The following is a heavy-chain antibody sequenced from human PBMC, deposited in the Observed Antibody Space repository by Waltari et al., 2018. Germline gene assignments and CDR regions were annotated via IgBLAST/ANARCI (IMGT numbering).Heavy chain of an antibody. V-gene: IGHV3-33*01. CDR2: IWYDGSNK. D-gene: IGHD6-19*01. CDR3: ARVTFSGLDY. CDR1: GFTFSSYG. Sequence: QVQLVESGGGVVQPGRSLRLSCAASGFTFSSYGMHWVRKAPGKGLEWVAVIWYDGSNKYYADSLKGRFTIARDNSKNTLYLQMNSLRAEETAVYYCARVTFSGLDYWGQGTLVTVSS. J-gene: IGHJ4*02.